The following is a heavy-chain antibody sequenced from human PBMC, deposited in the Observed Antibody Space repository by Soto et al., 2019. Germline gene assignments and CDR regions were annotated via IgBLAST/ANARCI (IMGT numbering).Heavy chain of an antibody. CDR3: ARDLSWIFRIIGPIDD. V-gene: IGHV3-30*04. Sequence: QAQLEESGGGVVQPGMSLRLSCAASGFTFSSYAMHWVRQAPGKGLEWVAVISYDGSNKYYADSVKGRFTISRDNSKNTLYLQMNSLRTEDTAVYFCARDLSWIFRIIGPIDDWGQGFLVTVSP. J-gene: IGHJ4*02. CDR2: ISYDGSNK. D-gene: IGHD3-3*01. CDR1: GFTFSSYA.